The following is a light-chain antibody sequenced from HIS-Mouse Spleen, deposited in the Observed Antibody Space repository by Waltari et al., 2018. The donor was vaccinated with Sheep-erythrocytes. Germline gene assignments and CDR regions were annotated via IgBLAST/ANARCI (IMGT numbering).Light chain of an antibody. Sequence: QSALTQPRSVSGSPGHSVPISCPGTSSDVGGYNYVSWDQQHPGKAPKLMIYDVSKRPSGVPDRFSGSKSGNTASLTISGLQAEDEADYYCCSYAGSYNHVFATGTKVTVL. CDR2: DVS. CDR3: CSYAGSYNHV. CDR1: SSDVGGYNY. J-gene: IGLJ1*01. V-gene: IGLV2-11*01.